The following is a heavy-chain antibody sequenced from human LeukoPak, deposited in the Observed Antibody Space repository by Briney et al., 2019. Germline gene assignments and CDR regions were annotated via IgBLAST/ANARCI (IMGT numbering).Heavy chain of an antibody. D-gene: IGHD1-26*01. V-gene: IGHV1-69*06. CDR2: IIPIFGTA. CDR1: GGTFSSYA. J-gene: IGHJ6*02. CDR3: ATGDGGSGPPYYYYYYGMDV. Sequence: GASVKVSCKASGGTFSSYAISWVRQAPGQGLEWMGGIIPIFGTANYAQKFQGRVTMTEDTSTDTAYMELSSLRSEDTAVYYCATGDGGSGPPYYYYYYGMDVWGQGTTVTVSS.